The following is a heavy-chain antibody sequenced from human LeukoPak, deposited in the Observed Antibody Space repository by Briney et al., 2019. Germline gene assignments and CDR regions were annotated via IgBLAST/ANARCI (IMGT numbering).Heavy chain of an antibody. CDR2: ISSGSSTI. D-gene: IGHD2/OR15-2a*01. J-gene: IGHJ4*02. CDR1: GFTFSSHS. V-gene: IGHV3-48*04. CDR3: AVIGSDY. Sequence: GGSLRLSCAASGFTFSSHSMNWVRQAPGKGLEWVSYISSGSSTIYYADSVKGRFTISRDIAKNSLYLQMNSLRGEDTAVYYCAVIGSDYWGQGTLVTVSS.